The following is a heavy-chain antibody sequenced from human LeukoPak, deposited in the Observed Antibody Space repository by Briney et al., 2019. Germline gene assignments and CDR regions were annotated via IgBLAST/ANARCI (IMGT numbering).Heavy chain of an antibody. Sequence: QAGGSLRLSCGASGFTFSNYEMNWVRQAPGKGLEWLSYISSSGRTMYYADSVKGRFTISRDNAKNSLYLQVNSLRAEDTAVYYCARDRKAAVTYPDYWGQGTLVTVSS. V-gene: IGHV3-48*03. D-gene: IGHD4-17*01. CDR3: ARDRKAAVTYPDY. J-gene: IGHJ4*02. CDR2: ISSSGRTM. CDR1: GFTFSNYE.